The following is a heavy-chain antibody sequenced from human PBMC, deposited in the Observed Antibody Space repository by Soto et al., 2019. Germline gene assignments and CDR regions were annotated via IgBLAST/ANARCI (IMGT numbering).Heavy chain of an antibody. D-gene: IGHD3-10*01. CDR2: ISAYNGNT. CDR3: ARTMVRGAYYYYGMDV. J-gene: IGHJ6*02. CDR1: GYTFTSYG. Sequence: ASVKVSCKASGYTFTSYGISWVRQAPGQGLEWMGWISAYNGNTNYAQKLQGRVTMTTDTSTSTAYMELRSLRSDDTAVYYCARTMVRGAYYYYGMDVWGQGTTVNVSS. V-gene: IGHV1-18*01.